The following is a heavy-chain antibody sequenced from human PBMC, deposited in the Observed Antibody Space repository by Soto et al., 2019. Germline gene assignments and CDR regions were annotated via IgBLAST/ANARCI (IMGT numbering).Heavy chain of an antibody. Sequence: GGSLRLSCAASGFTFSSYGMHWVRQAPGKGLEWVAVIWYDGSNKYYADSVKGRFAISRDNSKNTLYLQTNSLRAEDTAVYYCARANSNYYYGMDVWGQGTTVTVSS. CDR2: IWYDGSNK. CDR1: GFTFSSYG. CDR3: ARANSNYYYGMDV. D-gene: IGHD7-27*01. J-gene: IGHJ6*02. V-gene: IGHV3-33*01.